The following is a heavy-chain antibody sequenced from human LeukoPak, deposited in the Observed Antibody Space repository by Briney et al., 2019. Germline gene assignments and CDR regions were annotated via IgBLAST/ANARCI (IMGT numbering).Heavy chain of an antibody. J-gene: IGHJ4*02. CDR1: GGSISSSSYY. Sequence: PSETLSLTCTVSGGSISSSSYYWGWIRQPPGKGLGWIGSIYYSGTTYYTPSLKSRITISVDTSKNQFSLYLSSVTAADTAVYYCARHRYYYDSSGYYCVYYFDYWGQGTLVTVSS. V-gene: IGHV4-39*01. D-gene: IGHD3-22*01. CDR3: ARHRYYYDSSGYYCVYYFDY. CDR2: IYYSGTT.